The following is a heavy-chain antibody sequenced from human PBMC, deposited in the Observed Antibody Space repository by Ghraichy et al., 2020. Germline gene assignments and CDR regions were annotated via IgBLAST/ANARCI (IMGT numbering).Heavy chain of an antibody. Sequence: GGSLRLSCAASGFTFSSYAMSWVRQAPGKGLEWVSAISGSGGSTYYADSVKGRFTISRDNSKNTLYLQMNSLRAEDTAVYYCAKANCGGDCYSMDWYFDLWGRGTLVTVSS. D-gene: IGHD2-21*02. J-gene: IGHJ2*01. CDR1: GFTFSSYA. CDR2: ISGSGGST. CDR3: AKANCGGDCYSMDWYFDL. V-gene: IGHV3-23*01.